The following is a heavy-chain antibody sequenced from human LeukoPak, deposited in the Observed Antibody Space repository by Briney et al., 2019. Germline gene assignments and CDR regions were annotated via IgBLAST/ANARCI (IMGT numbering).Heavy chain of an antibody. CDR1: GGSISSYY. V-gene: IGHV4-59*01. J-gene: IGHJ2*01. Sequence: PSETLSLTCTVSGGSISSYYWSWIRQPPGKGLEWIGYIYYSGNTNYNPSLKSRVTISVDTSKNQFSLKLSSVTAADTAVYYCARDFAEDYGGNSPWYFDLWGRGTLVTVSS. D-gene: IGHD4-23*01. CDR3: ARDFAEDYGGNSPWYFDL. CDR2: IYYSGNT.